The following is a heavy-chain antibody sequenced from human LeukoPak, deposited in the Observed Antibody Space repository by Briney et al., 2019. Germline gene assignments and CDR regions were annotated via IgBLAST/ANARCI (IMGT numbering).Heavy chain of an antibody. Sequence: ASVKVSCKASGYTFTDHYLHWLRQAPGQGLEWMGWILPNSGDTTYAQNFQGRVSLTRDTSISTAYMELIRLRSDDTAVYYCARYHNRGPDYWGQGTLVSVSS. J-gene: IGHJ4*02. CDR2: ILPNSGDT. V-gene: IGHV1-2*02. CDR1: GYTFTDHY. CDR3: ARYHNRGPDY. D-gene: IGHD1-14*01.